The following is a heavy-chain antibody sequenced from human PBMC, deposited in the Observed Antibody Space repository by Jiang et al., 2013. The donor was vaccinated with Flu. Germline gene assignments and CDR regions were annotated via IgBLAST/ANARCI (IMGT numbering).Heavy chain of an antibody. CDR3: AKGLYADGLDV. J-gene: IGHJ6*02. CDR2: ISGSGNRT. CDR1: GFTFSRSA. Sequence: ESGGGLVQPGGSLRLSCAASGFTFSRSAMSWVRQAPGKGLEWVPGISGSGNRTYYADSVKGRYTISRDNPRNTLYLQVNSVKVDDTGLFYCAKGLYADGLDVWGQGTTVTVSS. D-gene: IGHD2-8*01. V-gene: IGHV3-23*01.